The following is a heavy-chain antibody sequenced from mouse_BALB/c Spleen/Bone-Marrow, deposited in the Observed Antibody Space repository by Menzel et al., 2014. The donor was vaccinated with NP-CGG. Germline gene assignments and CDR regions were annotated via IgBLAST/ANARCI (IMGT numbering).Heavy chain of an antibody. D-gene: IGHD1-1*01. V-gene: IGHV4-1*02. CDR1: GFDFSRYW. J-gene: IGHJ3*01. Sequence: EVKQVESGGGRVQPGGSLKLSCAASGFDFSRYWMSWVRQAPGKGLEGIGEIDPDSSTINYTPSLKDKFIISRDNAKNPLYLQMSKVRSEDTALYHCARLSCYGRFAYWGQGTLVTVSA. CDR2: IDPDSSTI. CDR3: ARLSCYGRFAY.